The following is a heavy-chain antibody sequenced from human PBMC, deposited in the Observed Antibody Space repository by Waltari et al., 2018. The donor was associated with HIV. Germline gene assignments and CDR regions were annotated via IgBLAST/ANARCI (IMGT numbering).Heavy chain of an antibody. V-gene: IGHV4-39*01. Sequence: QLQLQESGPGLVKPSETLSLTCTVSGGSISSSSYYWGWIRQPPGKGLEWIGCIYYSGSPDYNPSRKSRVTISVDTSKNQFSLKLSSVTAADTAVYYCARHSLTYYYDSSGYSVAFDYWGQGTLVTVSS. D-gene: IGHD3-22*01. CDR2: IYYSGSP. CDR1: GGSISSSSYY. J-gene: IGHJ4*02. CDR3: ARHSLTYYYDSSGYSVAFDY.